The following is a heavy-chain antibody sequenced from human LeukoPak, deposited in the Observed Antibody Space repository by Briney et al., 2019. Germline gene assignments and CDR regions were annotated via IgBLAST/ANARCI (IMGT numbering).Heavy chain of an antibody. Sequence: GGSETLFCAASGFTFSSYNMNWVRQAPGKGLEWVSSISSSSSYIYYTDSVKGRFTISRDNAKNSLYLQMNSLRADDTAIYYCARVSLGAAAGTSRWGQGTLVTVSS. CDR1: GFTFSSYN. J-gene: IGHJ4*02. CDR2: ISSSSSYI. CDR3: ARVSLGAAAGTSR. V-gene: IGHV3-21*01. D-gene: IGHD6-13*01.